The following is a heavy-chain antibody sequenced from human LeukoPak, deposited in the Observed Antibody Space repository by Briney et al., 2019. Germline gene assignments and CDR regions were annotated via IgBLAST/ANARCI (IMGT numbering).Heavy chain of an antibody. Sequence: GGSLRLSCAASGFTFSSYAMSWVRQAPGKGLEWVSAISGSGGSTYYADSVKGRFTISRDNAKNSLYLQMNSLRAEDTAVYYCARDRYYDSSGYPDSWGQGTLVTVSS. CDR2: ISGSGGST. CDR3: ARDRYYDSSGYPDS. D-gene: IGHD3-22*01. CDR1: GFTFSSYA. V-gene: IGHV3-23*01. J-gene: IGHJ4*02.